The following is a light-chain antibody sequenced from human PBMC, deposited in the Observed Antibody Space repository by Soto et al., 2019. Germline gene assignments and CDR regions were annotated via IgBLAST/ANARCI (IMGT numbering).Light chain of an antibody. CDR1: QRIRND. CDR3: LQHNTYPLT. CDR2: DAS. J-gene: IGKJ5*01. Sequence: DIQITHSPSSLSAPVGDRVTITFLASQRIRNDVGWYQQKPGKAPKRLISDASSLQSGVPSRCSGTGSGTEFTPTISSLQPEDFATYYCLQHNTYPLTFGQGTRLEI. V-gene: IGKV1-17*01.